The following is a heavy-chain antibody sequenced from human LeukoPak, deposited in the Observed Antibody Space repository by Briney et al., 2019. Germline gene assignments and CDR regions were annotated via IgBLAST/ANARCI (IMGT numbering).Heavy chain of an antibody. CDR1: GGTFSSYA. D-gene: IGHD1-7*01. CDR2: IIPIFGTA. CDR3: SGTGTTNDYYYMDV. J-gene: IGHJ6*03. Sequence: EASVKVSCKASGGTFSSYAISWVRQAPGQGLEWMGGIIPIFGTANYAQKFQGRVTITADESTSTAYMELSSLRSEDTAVYYCSGTGTTNDYYYMDVWGKGTTVTVSS. V-gene: IGHV1-69*01.